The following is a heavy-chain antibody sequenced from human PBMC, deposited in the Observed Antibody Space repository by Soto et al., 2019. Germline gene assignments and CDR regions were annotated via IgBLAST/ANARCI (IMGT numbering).Heavy chain of an antibody. V-gene: IGHV1-2*02. J-gene: IGHJ6*02. Sequence: ASVKVSCKASGYTFTGYYMHWVRQAPGQGLEWMGWINPNSGGTNYAQKFQGRVTMTRDTSFSTAYMELSRLRSDDTAVYYCARNRAPNSSYYPPLAYYYYGMDVWGQGTTVTVSS. CDR1: GYTFTGYY. D-gene: IGHD3-22*01. CDR2: INPNSGGT. CDR3: ARNRAPNSSYYPPLAYYYYGMDV.